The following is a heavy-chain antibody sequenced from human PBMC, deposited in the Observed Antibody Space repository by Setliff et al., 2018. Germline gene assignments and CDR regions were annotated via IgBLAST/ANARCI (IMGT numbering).Heavy chain of an antibody. Sequence: GASVKVSCKASGYTFTSYAMHWVRQAPGQRLEWMGWINAGNGSTKYSQKFQGRVTITRDTSASTAYMELSSLRSEDTAVYYCARDPRQNDNFWSGYYYYYYYGMDVWGQGTTVTVSS. CDR2: INAGNGST. CDR3: ARDPRQNDNFWSGYYYYYYYGMDV. D-gene: IGHD3-3*01. J-gene: IGHJ6*02. CDR1: GYTFTSYA. V-gene: IGHV1-3*01.